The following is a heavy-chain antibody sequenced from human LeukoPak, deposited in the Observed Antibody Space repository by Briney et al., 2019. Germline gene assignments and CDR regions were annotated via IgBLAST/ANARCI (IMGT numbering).Heavy chain of an antibody. Sequence: GGSLRLSCAASGFSFSNYGMHWVRQAPGKGLEWVTVIWYDGSNKYYADSVEGRFTISRDNSKNTLYLQMNSLRAEDTAVYYCARDCYYDSRNCRSAFDIWGQGTMVTVSS. J-gene: IGHJ3*02. CDR3: ARDCYYDSRNCRSAFDI. CDR1: GFSFSNYG. V-gene: IGHV3-33*01. CDR2: IWYDGSNK. D-gene: IGHD3-10*01.